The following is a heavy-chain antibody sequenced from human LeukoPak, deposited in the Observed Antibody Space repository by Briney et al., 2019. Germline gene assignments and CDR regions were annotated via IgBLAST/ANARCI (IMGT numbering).Heavy chain of an antibody. CDR2: ICSGGST. CDR3: ARELAAAGTDY. Sequence: GGSLRLSCAASGFTVSSNYMSWVRQAPGKGLEWVSVICSGGSTYYADSVKGRFTISRDNSKNTLYLQMNSLRAEDTAVYYCARELAAAGTDYWGQGTLVTVSS. D-gene: IGHD6-13*01. V-gene: IGHV3-66*01. CDR1: GFTVSSNY. J-gene: IGHJ4*02.